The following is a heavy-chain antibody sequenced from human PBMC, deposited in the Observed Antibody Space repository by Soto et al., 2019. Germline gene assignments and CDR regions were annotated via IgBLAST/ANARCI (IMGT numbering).Heavy chain of an antibody. D-gene: IGHD3-3*01. V-gene: IGHV4-39*01. CDR3: ARRKGADFCSGYFVNDVNYMDV. CDR1: GGSISSSSYY. J-gene: IGHJ6*03. CDR2: IYYSGST. Sequence: PSETLSLACTVSGGSISSSSYYWGWIRQPPGKGLEWIGSIYYSGSTYYNPSLKSRVTISVDTSKNQFSLKLSSVTAADTAVYYCARRKGADFCSGYFVNDVNYMDVSGKATTVTVSS.